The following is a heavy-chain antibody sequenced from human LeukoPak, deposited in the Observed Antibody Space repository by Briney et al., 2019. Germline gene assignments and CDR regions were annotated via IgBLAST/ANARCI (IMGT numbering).Heavy chain of an antibody. Sequence: PGGSLRLSCAGSGFTFSSYSMNWVRQAPGKGLEWVSSISSNSNYIFYADSVKGRFTISRDNAKNSLFLQMNTLRAEDTAVYYCARDLSVAGLDFWGQGTMVTVSS. J-gene: IGHJ3*01. CDR2: ISSNSNYI. V-gene: IGHV3-21*01. CDR3: ARDLSVAGLDF. CDR1: GFTFSSYS. D-gene: IGHD6-19*01.